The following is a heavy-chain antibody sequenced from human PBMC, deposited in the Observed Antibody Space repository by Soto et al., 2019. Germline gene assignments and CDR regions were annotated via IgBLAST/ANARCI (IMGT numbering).Heavy chain of an antibody. Sequence: EVQLVESGGGLVKPGESLRLSCAVSGFTISSAWMNWVRQAPGKGLEWVGRIKTKTQGETTDYAAPVKGRFSISRDDFENTLSIQMHSLKLEDTAVYYCPTGSVERYWRQGTLVTVSS. D-gene: IGHD1-1*01. CDR2: IKTKTQGETT. J-gene: IGHJ4*02. V-gene: IGHV3-15*07. CDR1: GFTISSAW. CDR3: PTGSVERY.